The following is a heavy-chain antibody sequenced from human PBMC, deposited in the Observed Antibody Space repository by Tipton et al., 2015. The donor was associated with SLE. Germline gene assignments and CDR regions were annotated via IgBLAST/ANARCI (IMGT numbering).Heavy chain of an antibody. CDR3: ARHSALLAFDP. J-gene: IGHJ5*02. CDR1: GGSIGSGDYW. V-gene: IGHV4-39*07. CDR2: IHYTENT. D-gene: IGHD2/OR15-2a*01. Sequence: TLSLTCTVSGGSIGSGDYWWGWIRQSPGKGLEWIATIHYTENTYYNPSLNSRVTISIDTSNNQSSMRLTSVTAADTAVYYCARHSALLAFDPWGQGTLVTVSS.